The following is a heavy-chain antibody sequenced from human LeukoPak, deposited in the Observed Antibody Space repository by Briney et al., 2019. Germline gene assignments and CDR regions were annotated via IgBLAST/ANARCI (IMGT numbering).Heavy chain of an antibody. D-gene: IGHD2-2*01. CDR2: ISSTSAYI. CDR1: GFALKSYS. V-gene: IGHV3-21*01. CDR3: ANIVVVPAAIGLMPFDY. Sequence: PGGSLRLSCAGSGFALKSYSLTWVRKAPGKGLEWVSSISSTSAYIHYADSVKGRFTISRGNAKNSLYLQMNSLRAEDTAVYYCANIVVVPAAIGLMPFDYWGQGTLVIVSS. J-gene: IGHJ4*02.